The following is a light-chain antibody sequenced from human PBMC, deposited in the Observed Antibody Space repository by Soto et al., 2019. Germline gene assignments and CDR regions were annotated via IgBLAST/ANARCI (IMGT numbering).Light chain of an antibody. Sequence: EIVLTQSPGTLSLSPGERATLSCMASQSVDSNYLGWYQQKPGQAPRLLIYAASSRATGIPDRFSGGGSGTDFTLTISRLEPEDFAVYYCQLYYSGMFGQGTKVEIK. CDR2: AAS. CDR1: QSVDSNY. CDR3: QLYYSGM. J-gene: IGKJ1*01. V-gene: IGKV3-20*01.